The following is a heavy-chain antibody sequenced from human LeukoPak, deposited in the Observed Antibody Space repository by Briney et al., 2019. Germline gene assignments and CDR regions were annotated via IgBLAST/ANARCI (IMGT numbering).Heavy chain of an antibody. CDR1: GFTASSNY. CDR3: AREVMAKRRAFDI. J-gene: IGHJ3*02. D-gene: IGHD2-8*01. CDR2: IYSDDRT. V-gene: IGHV3-53*04. Sequence: GGSLRLSCAVSGFTASSNYMSWVREAPGKGLEWVSVIYSDDRTYYADSVKGRFTISRHTSKKTLYLQMNSLRAEDTAVYYCAREVMAKRRAFDIWGQGTVVTVSS.